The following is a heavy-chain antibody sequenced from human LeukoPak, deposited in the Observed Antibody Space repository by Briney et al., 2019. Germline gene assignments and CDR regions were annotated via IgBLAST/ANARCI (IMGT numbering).Heavy chain of an antibody. Sequence: GSSVKVSCKASGGTFSSYAISWVRQAPGQGLEWMGGIIPIFGTANYAQRFQGRVTITTDESTSTAYMELSSLRSEDTAVYYCARGPTGTTTMDVWGKGTTVTVSS. CDR1: GGTFSSYA. CDR2: IIPIFGTA. CDR3: ARGPTGTTTMDV. D-gene: IGHD1-1*01. V-gene: IGHV1-69*05. J-gene: IGHJ6*03.